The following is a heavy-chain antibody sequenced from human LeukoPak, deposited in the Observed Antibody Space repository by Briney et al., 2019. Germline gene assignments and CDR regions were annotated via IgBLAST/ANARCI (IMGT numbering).Heavy chain of an antibody. CDR3: ARLVADSGYVIDY. CDR2: IYYSGST. Sequence: SETLSLTCTVSGGSISSSSYYWGWIRQPPGKGLEWIGSIYYSGSTYYNPSLKSRVTISVDTSKNQFSLKLSSVTAADTAVYYCARLVADSGYVIDYWGQGTLDTVSS. V-gene: IGHV4-39*01. J-gene: IGHJ4*02. D-gene: IGHD5-12*01. CDR1: GGSISSSSYY.